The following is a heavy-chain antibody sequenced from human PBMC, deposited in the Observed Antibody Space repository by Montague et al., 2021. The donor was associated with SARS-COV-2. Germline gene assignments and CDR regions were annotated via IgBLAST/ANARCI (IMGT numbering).Heavy chain of an antibody. CDR1: GGFISDSYY. Sequence: SETLSLTCIVSGGFISDSYYWAWIRQAPGQGLVWFGSLYRSGSVYSNPSLKSRVSISVDKSKNHFSLRLTSATAAETAVYYCVRGAEEAHFAMDVWGQGTTVTVSS. J-gene: IGHJ6*02. CDR3: VRGAEEAHFAMDV. CDR2: LYRSGSV. D-gene: IGHD3-10*01. V-gene: IGHV4-39*02.